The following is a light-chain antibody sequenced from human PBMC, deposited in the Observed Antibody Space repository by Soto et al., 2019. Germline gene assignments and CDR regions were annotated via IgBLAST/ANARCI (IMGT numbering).Light chain of an antibody. CDR1: SSDVGGYNY. CDR2: DVT. CDR3: CSYADNYFYV. V-gene: IGLV2-11*01. J-gene: IGLJ1*01. Sequence: QSVLTQPRSVSGSPGQSVTISCTGTSSDVGGYNYVSWYQHHPGKAPNLIIYDVTQRPSGIPDRFSGSKFGNTASLTISGLQADDEADYHCCSYADNYFYVFGSGTKVTVL.